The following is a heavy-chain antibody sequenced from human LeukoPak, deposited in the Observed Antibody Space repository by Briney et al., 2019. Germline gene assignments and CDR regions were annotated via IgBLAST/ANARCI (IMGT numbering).Heavy chain of an antibody. D-gene: IGHD6-19*01. CDR1: GRPLSRYY. CDR2: IYYSGTT. CDR3: ARLKESSVGDYFDY. J-gene: IGHJ4*02. Sequence: SEPLTLPCTVSGRPLSRYYGSWIRHPPGKGVAWIGYIYYSGTTNYNPSLKSRVTMSVDTPKNQFSLKLSSVTAADTAVYYCARLKESSVGDYFDYWGQGTLVTVAS. V-gene: IGHV4-59*08.